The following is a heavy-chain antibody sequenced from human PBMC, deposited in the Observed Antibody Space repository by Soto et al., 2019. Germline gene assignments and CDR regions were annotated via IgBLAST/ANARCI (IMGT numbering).Heavy chain of an antibody. CDR3: ARGTPSIAVAGYSFDY. CDR2: ISSSSSYI. D-gene: IGHD6-19*01. V-gene: IGHV3-21*01. Sequence: EVQLVESGGGLVKPGGSLRLSCAASGFTFSSYSMNWVRQAPGKGLEWVSSISSSSSYIYYADSVKGRFTISRDNAKNSLYLQMNSLRAEDTAVYYCARGTPSIAVAGYSFDYWGQGTLVTVSS. J-gene: IGHJ4*02. CDR1: GFTFSSYS.